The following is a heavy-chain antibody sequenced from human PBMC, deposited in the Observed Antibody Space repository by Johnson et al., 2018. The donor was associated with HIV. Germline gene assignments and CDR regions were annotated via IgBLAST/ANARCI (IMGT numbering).Heavy chain of an antibody. CDR3: ARGGSCYNAHFDI. D-gene: IGHD2-15*01. CDR1: GFTFSSYW. J-gene: IGHJ3*02. Sequence: VQLVESGGGLVQPGGSLRLYCAASGFTFSSYWMSWVRQAPGKGLEGVANIKQDGSEKYYVDSVKGRFTISRDNAKNSLYLQMNSLRAEDTAVYYCARGGSCYNAHFDIWGQGTMVTVSS. V-gene: IGHV3-7*04. CDR2: IKQDGSEK.